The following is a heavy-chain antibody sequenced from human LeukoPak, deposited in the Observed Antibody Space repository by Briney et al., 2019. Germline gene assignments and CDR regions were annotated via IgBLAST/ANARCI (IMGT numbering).Heavy chain of an antibody. CDR2: IIPIFGTA. V-gene: IGHV1-69*06. CDR3: ATTLRWGSFDY. Sequence: SVKVSCKASGGTFSSYAISWVRQAPGQGLEWMGGIIPIFGTANYAQKFQGRVTMTEDTSTDTAYMELSSLRSEDTAVYYCATTLRWGSFDYWGQGTLVTVSS. D-gene: IGHD1-7*01. CDR1: GGTFSSYA. J-gene: IGHJ4*02.